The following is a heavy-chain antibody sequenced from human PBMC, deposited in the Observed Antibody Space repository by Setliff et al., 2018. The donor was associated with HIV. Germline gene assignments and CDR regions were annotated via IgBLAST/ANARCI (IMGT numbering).Heavy chain of an antibody. V-gene: IGHV1-69*05. D-gene: IGHD5-18*01. Sequence: SVKVSCKASGGTFSSYAISWVRQAPGQGLEWMGGIIPIFGTANYAQKFQGRVTITTDESTSTAYMELSSLRSGDTAVYYCASGYSYGPPYYYYGMDVWGQGTTVTVSS. CDR1: GGTFSSYA. CDR2: IIPIFGTA. J-gene: IGHJ6*02. CDR3: ASGYSYGPPYYYYGMDV.